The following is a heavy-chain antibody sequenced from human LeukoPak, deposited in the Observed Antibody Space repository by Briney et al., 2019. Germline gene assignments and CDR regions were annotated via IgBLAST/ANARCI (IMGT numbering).Heavy chain of an antibody. CDR1: GFTFSDYY. D-gene: IGHD3-22*01. CDR2: ISGSGGTT. CDR3: AKASYYFDSGGDQYYFDL. Sequence: GGSLRLSCAASGFTFSDYYMSWVRQAPGKGLEWVSISGSGGTTYYADSVKGRFTISRDNSKNTLYLQMNSLRAEDTAVYYCAKASYYFDSGGDQYYFDLWGQGTLITVSS. J-gene: IGHJ4*02. V-gene: IGHV3-23*01.